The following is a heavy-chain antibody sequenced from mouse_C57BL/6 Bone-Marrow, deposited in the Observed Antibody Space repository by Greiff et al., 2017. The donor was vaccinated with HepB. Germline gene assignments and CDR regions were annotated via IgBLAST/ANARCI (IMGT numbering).Heavy chain of an antibody. V-gene: IGHV1-81*01. J-gene: IGHJ4*01. CDR2: IYPRSGNT. CDR1: GYTFTSYG. CDR3: AREGLYYYGSSPGY. Sequence: VQRVESGAELARPGASVKLSCKASGYTFTSYGISWVKQRTGQGLEWIGEIYPRSGNTYYNEKFKGKATLTADKSSSTAYMELRSLTSEDSAVYFCAREGLYYYGSSPGYWGQGTSVTVSS. D-gene: IGHD1-1*01.